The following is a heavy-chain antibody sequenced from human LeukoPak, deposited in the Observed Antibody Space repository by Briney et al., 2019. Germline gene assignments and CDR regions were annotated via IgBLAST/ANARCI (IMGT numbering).Heavy chain of an antibody. V-gene: IGHV1-18*01. D-gene: IGHD5-12*01. CDR1: GYTFTSYG. J-gene: IGHJ5*02. Sequence: GASVKVSCKASGYTFTSYGISWVRQAPGQGLEWMGWISAYNGNTNYAQKLRGRVTMTTDTSTSTAYMELRSLRSDDTAVYYCARGSSGYDWGWFDPWGQGTLVTVSS. CDR3: ARGSSGYDWGWFDP. CDR2: ISAYNGNT.